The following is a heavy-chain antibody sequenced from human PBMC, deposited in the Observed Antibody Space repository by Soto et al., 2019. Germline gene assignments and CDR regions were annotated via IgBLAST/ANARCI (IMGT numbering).Heavy chain of an antibody. J-gene: IGHJ4*02. V-gene: IGHV3-48*01. CDR1: GFTFSSYS. D-gene: IGHD3-3*01. CDR3: ARGDYDFWSGYHSYYFDY. Sequence: PGGSLRLSCAASGFTFSSYSMNWVRQAPGKGLEWVSYISSSSSTIYYADSVKGRFTISRDNAKNSLYLQMNSLRAEDTAVYYCARGDYDFWSGYHSYYFDYWGQGTLVTVSS. CDR2: ISSSSSTI.